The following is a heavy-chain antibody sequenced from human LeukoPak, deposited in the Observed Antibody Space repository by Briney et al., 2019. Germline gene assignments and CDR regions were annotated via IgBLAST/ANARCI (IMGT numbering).Heavy chain of an antibody. CDR2: IYYSGST. J-gene: IGHJ6*03. D-gene: IGHD2-15*01. CDR3: ARGDIVGTRYYYYYMDV. V-gene: IGHV4-59*01. CDR1: GGSISSYY. Sequence: SETLSLTCTVSGGSISSYYWSWIRQPPGKGLEWIGYIYYSGSTNYNPSLKSRVTISVDTSKNQFSLKLSSVTAADTAVYYCARGDIVGTRYYYYYMDVWGKGTTVTVSS.